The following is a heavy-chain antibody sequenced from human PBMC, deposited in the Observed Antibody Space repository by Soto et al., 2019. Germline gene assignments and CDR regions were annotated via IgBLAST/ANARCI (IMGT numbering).Heavy chain of an antibody. Sequence: QVQLVQSGAEVKKPGASVKVSCKASGYTFTGYYMHWVRQAPGQGLEWMGWINPNSGGTNYAQKFQGRVTMTRDTSISTAYMEPSRLRSDDTAVYYCARDVYGSGSYYNSGFDYWGQGTLVTVSS. CDR1: GYTFTGYY. D-gene: IGHD3-10*01. CDR2: INPNSGGT. CDR3: ARDVYGSGSYYNSGFDY. J-gene: IGHJ4*02. V-gene: IGHV1-2*02.